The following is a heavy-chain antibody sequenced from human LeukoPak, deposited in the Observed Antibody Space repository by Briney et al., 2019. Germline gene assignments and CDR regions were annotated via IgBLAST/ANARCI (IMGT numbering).Heavy chain of an antibody. J-gene: IGHJ3*02. Sequence: GGALRLSCAASGFTFANHGMDWVRQAPGKGLEWLAVISHDGSRIYYAESVKGRFTISRDNSRNTLDLQMNSLRAEDTAVYYCARPLTPCWFFDVFDMWGQGTMVTVSS. D-gene: IGHD3-10*01. CDR1: GFTFANHG. CDR3: ARPLTPCWFFDVFDM. CDR2: ISHDGSRI. V-gene: IGHV3-30*04.